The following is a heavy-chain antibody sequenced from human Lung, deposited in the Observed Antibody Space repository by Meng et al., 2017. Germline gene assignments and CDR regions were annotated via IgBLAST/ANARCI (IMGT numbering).Heavy chain of an antibody. V-gene: IGHV6-1*01. D-gene: IGHD6-19*01. Sequence: QVHLQQSGPGLVKPSQTRPPPCAISGDSVSSNSAAWNWIRQSPSRGLEWLGRTYYRSKWYNGYAVSVRSRITINPDTSKNQFSLQLNSVTPEDTAVYYCARSQQWLDSWGQGTLVTVSS. CDR1: GDSVSSNSAA. J-gene: IGHJ4*02. CDR3: ARSQQWLDS. CDR2: TYYRSKWYN.